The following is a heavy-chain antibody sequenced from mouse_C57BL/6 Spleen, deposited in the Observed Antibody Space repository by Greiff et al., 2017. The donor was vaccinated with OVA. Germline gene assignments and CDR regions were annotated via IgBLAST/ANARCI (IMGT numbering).Heavy chain of an antibody. J-gene: IGHJ2*01. D-gene: IGHD1-1*01. CDR1: GYTFTSYG. CDR2: IYPRSGNT. V-gene: IGHV1-81*01. CDR3: ARSPITTECY. Sequence: LVESGAELARPGASVKLSCKASGYTFTSYGISWVKQRTGQGLEWIGEIYPRSGNTYYNEKFKGKATLTADKSSSTAYMELRSLTSEDSAVYFCARSPITTECYWGQGTTLTVSS.